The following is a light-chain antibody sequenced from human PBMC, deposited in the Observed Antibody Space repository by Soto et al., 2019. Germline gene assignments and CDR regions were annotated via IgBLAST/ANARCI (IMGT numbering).Light chain of an antibody. V-gene: IGLV8-61*01. CDR1: SGSVSTSYY. CDR3: VLYMGSGIGV. Sequence: QTVVIQEPSFSVSPGGTVTLTCGLSSGSVSTSYYPSWYQQTPGQAPRTLIYSTNTRSSGVPDRFSGSILGNKAALTITGAQADDESDYYCVLYMGSGIGVFGGGTKLTVL. J-gene: IGLJ3*02. CDR2: STN.